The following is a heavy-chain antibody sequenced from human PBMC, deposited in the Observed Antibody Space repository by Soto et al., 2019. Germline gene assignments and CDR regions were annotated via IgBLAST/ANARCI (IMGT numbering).Heavy chain of an antibody. V-gene: IGHV3-7*01. J-gene: IGHJ4*02. CDR1: GFSFSGPW. Sequence: EVQLVESGGGLVQPGGSLRLSCAASGFSFSGPWMSWVRQAPGKGLEWVANIKGDESATSYVDSVKGRFTISRDNTKNLLYLQMNSLRAEDTAVYYCVCYTYQRALGHWGQGTLVTVSS. D-gene: IGHD3-16*01. CDR2: IKGDESAT. CDR3: VCYTYQRALGH.